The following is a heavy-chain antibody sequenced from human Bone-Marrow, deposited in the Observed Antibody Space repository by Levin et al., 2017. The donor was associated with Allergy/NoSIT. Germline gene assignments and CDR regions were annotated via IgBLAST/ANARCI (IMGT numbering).Heavy chain of an antibody. CDR2: ITISGSDK. CDR1: GFIFSSYS. Sequence: AGGSLRLSCAASGFIFSSYSMHWVRQAPGRGLEWVSSITISGSDKFYRSSVEGRFTISRDNAKNSLFLHMNGLRAEDTAVYYCGRPQGSGWLTEAFEIWGQGTLVAVSS. J-gene: IGHJ3*02. V-gene: IGHV3-21*01. CDR3: GRPQGSGWLTEAFEI. D-gene: IGHD6-19*01.